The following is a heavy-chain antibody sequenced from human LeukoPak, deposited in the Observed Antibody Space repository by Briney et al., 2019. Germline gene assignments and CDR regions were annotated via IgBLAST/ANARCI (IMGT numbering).Heavy chain of an antibody. D-gene: IGHD1-20*01. J-gene: IGHJ3*01. CDR1: GGSISSSAYY. CDR3: AITASLSDRAFDV. V-gene: IGHV4-31*03. CDR2: IYFSGNT. Sequence: SETLSLTCTVSGGSISSSAYYWSWIRQHPGKGLEWIGYIYFSGNTYYNPSLESRLIISVERSKNQFSLKLTSVTAADTAVYYCAITASLSDRAFDVWGQGTMVTVSP.